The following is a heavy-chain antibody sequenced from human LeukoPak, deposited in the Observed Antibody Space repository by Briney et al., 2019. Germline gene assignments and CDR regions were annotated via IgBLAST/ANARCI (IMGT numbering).Heavy chain of an antibody. V-gene: IGHV1-2*04. J-gene: IGHJ5*02. CDR3: ARDNTPDPYYYDSSGSDWFDP. D-gene: IGHD3-22*01. CDR1: GYTFTGYY. CDR2: INPNSGGT. Sequence: ASVKVSCKASGYTFTGYYMHWVRQAPGQGLEWMGWINPNSGGTNYAQKFQGWVTMTRDTSISTAYMELSRLRSDDTAVYYCARDNTPDPYYYDSSGSDWFDPWGQGTLVTVSS.